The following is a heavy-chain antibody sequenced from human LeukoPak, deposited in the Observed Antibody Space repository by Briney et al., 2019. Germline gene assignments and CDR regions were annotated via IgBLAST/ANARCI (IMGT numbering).Heavy chain of an antibody. Sequence: SETLSLTCTVSGGSISSYYWSWIRQPPGKGLEWIGYIYYSGSTNCNPSLKSRVTISVDTSKNQFSLKLSSVTAADTAVYYCARQGVDNWFDPWGQGTLVTVSS. CDR1: GGSISSYY. V-gene: IGHV4-59*08. CDR3: ARQGVDNWFDP. J-gene: IGHJ5*02. D-gene: IGHD2-15*01. CDR2: IYYSGST.